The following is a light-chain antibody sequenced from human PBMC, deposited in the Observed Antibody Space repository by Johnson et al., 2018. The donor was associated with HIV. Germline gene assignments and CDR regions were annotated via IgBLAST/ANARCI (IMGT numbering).Light chain of an antibody. CDR3: GAWDSSLSGFV. V-gene: IGLV1-51*02. CDR2: ENN. Sequence: QSVLTQPPSVSAAAGQKVTISCSGSSSNIGNNYVSWYQHLPGTAPKLLIYENNKRPSEIPDRFSGSKSGTSATLGITELQSGDEADYYCGAWDSSLSGFVCGTGTKVTVL. J-gene: IGLJ1*01. CDR1: SSNIGNNY.